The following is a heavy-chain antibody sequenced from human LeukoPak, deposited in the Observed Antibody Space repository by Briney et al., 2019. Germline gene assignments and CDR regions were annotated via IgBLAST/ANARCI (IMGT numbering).Heavy chain of an antibody. CDR2: ITSGGSST. D-gene: IGHD5-18*01. CDR3: AKDLGYSYGYDY. CDR1: GFTFSSYS. Sequence: GGSLRLSCAASGFTFSSYSMHWVRQAPGKGLVWVSRITSGGSSTIYADSVKGRFTISRDNSKNTLYLQMNSLRAEDTAVYYCAKDLGYSYGYDYWGQGTLVTVSS. V-gene: IGHV3-74*01. J-gene: IGHJ4*02.